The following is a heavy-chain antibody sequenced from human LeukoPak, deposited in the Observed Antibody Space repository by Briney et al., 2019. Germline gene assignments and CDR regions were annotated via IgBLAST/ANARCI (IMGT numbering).Heavy chain of an antibody. CDR1: GDTVSNRNAA. V-gene: IGHV6-1*01. J-gene: IGHJ5*02. D-gene: IGHD6-13*01. CDR3: ARALDSSLHWFDP. CDR2: TYYRSKWYN. Sequence: SQTLSLTCAISGDTVSNRNAAWNWIRQSPTRGLEWLGRTYYRSKWYNDYAVFMKGRIDINPDTSKNQFSLRLNPVTPEDTAVYFCARALDSSLHWFDPWGQGTLVIVSS.